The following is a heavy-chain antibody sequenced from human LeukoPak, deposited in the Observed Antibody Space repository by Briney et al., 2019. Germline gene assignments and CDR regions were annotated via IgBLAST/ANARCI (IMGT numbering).Heavy chain of an antibody. D-gene: IGHD2-15*01. CDR2: INHSGST. Sequence: SETLSLTCAVYGGSFSGYYWSWIRQPPGKGLEWLGEINHSGSTNYNPSLKGRVTISVDTSKNQFSLKLSSVTAADTAVYYCARGGLLGVVVAATNPGIDYWGQGTLVTVSS. J-gene: IGHJ4*02. CDR1: GGSFSGYY. CDR3: ARGGLLGVVVAATNPGIDY. V-gene: IGHV4-34*01.